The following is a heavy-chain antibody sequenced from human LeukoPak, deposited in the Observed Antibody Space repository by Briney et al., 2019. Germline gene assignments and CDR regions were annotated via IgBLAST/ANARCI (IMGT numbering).Heavy chain of an antibody. CDR2: INSDGSST. V-gene: IGHV3-74*01. CDR3: ARRVVVPAAPYYFDY. J-gene: IGHJ4*02. D-gene: IGHD2-2*01. Sequence: GGSLRLSCAASGFIFSSYWMHWVRQAPGKGLVWVLRINSDGSSTSYADSVKGRFTISRDNAKNTLYLQMNRLRAEDTAVYYCARRVVVPAAPYYFDYWGQGTLVTVSS. CDR1: GFIFSSYW.